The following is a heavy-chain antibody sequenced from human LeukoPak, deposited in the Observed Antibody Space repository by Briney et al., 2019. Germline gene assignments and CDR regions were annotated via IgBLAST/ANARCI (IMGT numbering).Heavy chain of an antibody. J-gene: IGHJ4*02. CDR2: ISGSGGST. Sequence: TGGSLRLSCAASELTFSSYAMNWVRQAPGKGLEWVSGISGSGGSTYYADSVKGRFTISRDNSKNTLYLQMNSLKAEDTAVYYCAKPARTDYADYWGRGTLVTVSS. V-gene: IGHV3-23*01. CDR3: AKPARTDYADY. CDR1: ELTFSSYA. D-gene: IGHD1-14*01.